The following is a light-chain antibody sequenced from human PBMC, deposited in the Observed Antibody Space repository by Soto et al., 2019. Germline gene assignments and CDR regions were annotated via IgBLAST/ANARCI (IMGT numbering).Light chain of an antibody. CDR2: EVS. CDR3: SSYTSSSTRV. V-gene: IGLV2-14*01. J-gene: IGLJ1*01. CDR1: SSDVGGHNY. Sequence: QSVLTQPASVSGSPGRSITISCTGTSSDVGGHNYVSWYQQHPGKAPKLMIYEVSNRPSGVSNRFSGSKSGNTASLTISGLQAEDEADYYCSSYTSSSTRVFGTGTKVTVL.